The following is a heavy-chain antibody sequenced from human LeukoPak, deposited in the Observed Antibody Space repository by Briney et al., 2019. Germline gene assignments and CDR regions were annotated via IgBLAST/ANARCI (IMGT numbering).Heavy chain of an antibody. D-gene: IGHD6-19*01. V-gene: IGHV3-43*02. Sequence: GGSLRLSCAASGFTFGDYAMHWVRQAPGKGLEWVSLIRGDGRTTSYAGTVKGRFTISRDNSKNSLYLQMSSLRGEDTAMYYCAKDAVAGTWLHYWGQGTLVTVSS. J-gene: IGHJ4*02. CDR1: GFTFGDYA. CDR3: AKDAVAGTWLHY. CDR2: IRGDGRTT.